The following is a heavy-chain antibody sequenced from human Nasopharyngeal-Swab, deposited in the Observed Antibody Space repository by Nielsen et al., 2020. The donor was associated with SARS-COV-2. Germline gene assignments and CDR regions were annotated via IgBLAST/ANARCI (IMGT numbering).Heavy chain of an antibody. V-gene: IGHV4-59*01. CDR2: IYYSGST. CDR1: GGSISSYY. Sequence: SETLSLTCTVSGGSISSYYWSWIRQPPGKGLEWIGYIYYSGSTNYNPSLKSRVTISVDTSKNQFSLKLSSVTAADTAVYYCARIAVAALNDWYFDLWGRGTLVTVPS. CDR3: ARIAVAALNDWYFDL. J-gene: IGHJ2*01. D-gene: IGHD6-19*01.